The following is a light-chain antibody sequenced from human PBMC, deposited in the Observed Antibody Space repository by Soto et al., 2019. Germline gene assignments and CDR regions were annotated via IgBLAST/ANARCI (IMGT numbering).Light chain of an antibody. CDR2: KAS. V-gene: IGKV1-5*03. CDR3: QQYNSYWT. Sequence: DIQMTQSPSTLSASVGDRVTITCRTSQSISVWLAWYQQKPGKAPKLLIYKASSLESGVPSRFSGSGSGTEFSLTIRSLQTDDFATYYCQQYNSYWTFGQGTQVESK. CDR1: QSISVW. J-gene: IGKJ1*01.